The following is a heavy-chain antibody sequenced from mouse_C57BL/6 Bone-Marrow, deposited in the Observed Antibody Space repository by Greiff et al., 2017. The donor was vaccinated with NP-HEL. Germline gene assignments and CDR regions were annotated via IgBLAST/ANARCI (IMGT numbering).Heavy chain of an antibody. CDR1: GYSITSGYY. J-gene: IGHJ3*01. CDR3: AREAY. CDR2: ISYDGSN. Sequence: ESGPGLVKPSQSLSLTCSVTGYSITSGYYWNWIRQFPGNKLEWIGYISYDGSNNYNPSLKNRISITRDTSKNQFFLKLNSVTTEDTATYYCAREAYWGQGTLVTVSA. V-gene: IGHV3-6*01.